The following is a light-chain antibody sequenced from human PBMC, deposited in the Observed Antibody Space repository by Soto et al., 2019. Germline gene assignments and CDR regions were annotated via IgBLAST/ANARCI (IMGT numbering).Light chain of an antibody. Sequence: QSALTQPASVSGSPGQSITISCTGTSSDVGGYDYVYWYQQHPGKVPKLMIYDVSNRPSGVSNRFSGSKSGNTASLTISGLQAEDEADYYCSSYTSSSDVVFGGGTKLTVL. CDR3: SSYTSSSDVV. CDR1: SSDVGGYDY. CDR2: DVS. V-gene: IGLV2-14*01. J-gene: IGLJ2*01.